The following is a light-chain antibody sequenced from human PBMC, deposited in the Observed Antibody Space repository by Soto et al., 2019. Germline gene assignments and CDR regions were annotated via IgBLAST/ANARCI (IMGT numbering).Light chain of an antibody. J-gene: IGKJ4*01. CDR2: AAS. CDR3: QQLNSYPLT. CDR1: QGISTN. V-gene: IGKV1-9*01. Sequence: EIQLTQSPSFLSASVGERVTITCRASQGISTNLAWYRQKPGKAPKLLIYAASTLQSAVPSRFSGSGSGTEFTLTISSLQPQDFATYYCQQLNSYPLTFGGGTEVES.